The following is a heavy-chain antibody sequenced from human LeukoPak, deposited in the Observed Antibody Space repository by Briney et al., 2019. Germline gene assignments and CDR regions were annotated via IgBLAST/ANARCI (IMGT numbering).Heavy chain of an antibody. V-gene: IGHV3-30*02. Sequence: GGSLRLSCAASGFIFSNFGMHWVRQAPGKGLEWVAFIEYGDKNKYYADSVKGQFTISRDKSMNTLYLQMNSLRAEDTAVYYCAGPGDYFDYWGQGTLVTVSS. CDR3: AGPGDYFDY. CDR1: GFIFSNFG. J-gene: IGHJ4*02. CDR2: IEYGDKNK.